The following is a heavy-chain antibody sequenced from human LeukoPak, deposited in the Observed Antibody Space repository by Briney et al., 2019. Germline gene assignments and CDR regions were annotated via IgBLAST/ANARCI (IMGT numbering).Heavy chain of an antibody. CDR3: AKDPSPSIAAVGIPGDY. V-gene: IGHV3-23*01. CDR2: ISGSGGST. Sequence: GGSLRLSCAASGFTFSSYAMSWVRQAPGKGLEWVSAISGSGGSTYYADSVKGRFTISRDNSKNTLYLQMNSLRAEDTAVYYCAKDPSPSIAAVGIPGDYWGQGTLVTVSS. D-gene: IGHD6-13*01. J-gene: IGHJ4*02. CDR1: GFTFSSYA.